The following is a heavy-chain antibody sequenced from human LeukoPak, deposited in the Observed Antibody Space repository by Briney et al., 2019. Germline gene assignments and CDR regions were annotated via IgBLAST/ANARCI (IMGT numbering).Heavy chain of an antibody. CDR2: IYYSGST. CDR3: ARGTGEDYYYMDV. J-gene: IGHJ6*03. D-gene: IGHD7-27*01. Sequence: PSETLSLTCTVSGGSISSGGYYWSWIRQHPGKGLEWIGYIYYSGSTYYNPSLKSRVTISVDTPKNQFSLKLSSVTAADTAVYYCARGTGEDYYYMDVWGKGTTVTV. CDR1: GGSISSGGYY. V-gene: IGHV4-31*03.